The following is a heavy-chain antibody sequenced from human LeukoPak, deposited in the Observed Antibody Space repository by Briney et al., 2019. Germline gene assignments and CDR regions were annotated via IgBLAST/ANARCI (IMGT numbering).Heavy chain of an antibody. CDR1: GGSISSSSYY. V-gene: IGHV4-39*07. CDR3: ARDQNDAYCSGGSCYSYYYGMDV. D-gene: IGHD2-15*01. J-gene: IGHJ6*02. CDR2: IYYSGST. Sequence: SETLSLTCTVSGGSISSSSYYWGWIRQPPGKGLEWIGSIYYSGSTYYNPSLKSRVTISVDRSKNQFSLKLSSVTAADTAVYYCARDQNDAYCSGGSCYSYYYGMDVWGQGTTVTVSS.